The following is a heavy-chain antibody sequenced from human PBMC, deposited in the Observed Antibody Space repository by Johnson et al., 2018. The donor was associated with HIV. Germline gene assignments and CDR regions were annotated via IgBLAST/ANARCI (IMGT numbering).Heavy chain of an antibody. J-gene: IGHJ3*02. V-gene: IGHV3-30-3*01. CDR2: ISYDGSNK. CDR1: GFTFSSYA. Sequence: QVQLVESGGGVVQPGRSLRLSCAASGFTFSSYAMHWVRQAPGKGLEWVAVISYDGSNKYYADSVKGRFTISRDNSKNTLYLQMNSRRAEDTAVYYCAPLGDAFDIWGQGTMVTVSS. CDR3: APLGDAFDI. D-gene: IGHD7-27*01.